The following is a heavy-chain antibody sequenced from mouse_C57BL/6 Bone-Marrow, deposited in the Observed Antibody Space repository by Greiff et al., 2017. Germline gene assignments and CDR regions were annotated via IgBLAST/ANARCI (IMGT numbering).Heavy chain of an antibody. CDR1: GFTFSDYY. D-gene: IGHD2-5*01. V-gene: IGHV5-12*01. CDR3: ARVYSHYGAMDY. CDR2: ISNGGGST. Sequence: EVKLVESGGGLVQPGGSLKLSCAASGFTFSDYYMYWVRQTPEKRLEWVAYISNGGGSTYYPDTVKGRFTISRDNAKNTLYLQMSRLKSEDTAMYYCARVYSHYGAMDYWGQGTSVTVSS. J-gene: IGHJ4*01.